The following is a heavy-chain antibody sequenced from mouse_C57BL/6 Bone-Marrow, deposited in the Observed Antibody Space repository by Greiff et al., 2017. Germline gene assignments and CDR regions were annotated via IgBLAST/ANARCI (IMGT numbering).Heavy chain of an antibody. CDR1: GYTFPSYG. V-gene: IGHV1-81*01. CDR2: IYPRSGNT. J-gene: IGHJ1*03. Sequence: LQESGAELARPGASVKLSFKASGYTFPSYGISWVTQRTGQGPEWIGEIYPRSGNTYYNEKFKGKATLTEDKSSSTAYMELRSLTSEDCAVYFCARGDDYDVDWYFDVWGTGTTVTVSS. CDR3: ARGDDYDVDWYFDV. D-gene: IGHD2-4*01.